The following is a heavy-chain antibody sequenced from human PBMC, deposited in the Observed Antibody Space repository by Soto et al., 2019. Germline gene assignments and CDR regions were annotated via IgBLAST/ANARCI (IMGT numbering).Heavy chain of an antibody. J-gene: IGHJ4*02. CDR2: ISYDGSNK. CDR3: AKGAGAIDY. Sequence: ESGGGVVQPGRSLRLSCAASGFTFSSYGMHWVRQAPGKGLEWVAVISYDGSNKYYADSVKGRFTISRDNSKNTLYLQMNSLRAEDTAVYYCAKGAGAIDYWGQGTLVTVSS. CDR1: GFTFSSYG. D-gene: IGHD3-10*01. V-gene: IGHV3-30*18.